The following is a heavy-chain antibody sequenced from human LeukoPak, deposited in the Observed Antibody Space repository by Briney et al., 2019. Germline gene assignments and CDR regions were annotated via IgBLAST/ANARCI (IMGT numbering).Heavy chain of an antibody. Sequence: GRSLRLSCAASGFTFSSYAMHWVRQAPGKGQEWVAVISYDGSNKYYADSVKGRFTISRDNSKNTLYLQMNSLRAEDTAVYYCARVRSGFISTYYFDYWGQGTLVTVSS. D-gene: IGHD3-3*01. CDR2: ISYDGSNK. CDR3: ARVRSGFISTYYFDY. CDR1: GFTFSSYA. V-gene: IGHV3-30-3*01. J-gene: IGHJ4*02.